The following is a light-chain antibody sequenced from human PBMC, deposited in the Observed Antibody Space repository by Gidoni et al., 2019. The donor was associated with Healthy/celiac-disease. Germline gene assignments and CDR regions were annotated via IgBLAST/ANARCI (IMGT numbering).Light chain of an antibody. J-gene: IGLJ2*01. CDR2: QDS. V-gene: IGLV3-1*01. Sequence: SYELTQPPSVSVSPGQTASITCSGDKLGDKYGCWYQQKPGQSPVLVISQDSKRPSGIPERFSGSNSGNTATLTISGTQAMDEADYYCQAWDSSTVVFGGGTKLTV. CDR3: QAWDSSTVV. CDR1: KLGDKY.